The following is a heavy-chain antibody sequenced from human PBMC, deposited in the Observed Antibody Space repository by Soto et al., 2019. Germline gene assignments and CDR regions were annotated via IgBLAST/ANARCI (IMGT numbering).Heavy chain of an antibody. V-gene: IGHV3-23*01. D-gene: IGHD6-19*01. CDR1: WVTFTTNA. J-gene: IGHJ3*01. Sequence: GGSLRLSCVSSWVTFTTNAMDWVRQAPGKGLEWVSFISGDDGSGNYADSVKGRFTISRDNSKNTLYLQMNSLRAEDTAIYYCVKEASGWKSRGSFDLWGRGTMVTVSS. CDR3: VKEASGWKSRGSFDL. CDR2: ISGDDGSG.